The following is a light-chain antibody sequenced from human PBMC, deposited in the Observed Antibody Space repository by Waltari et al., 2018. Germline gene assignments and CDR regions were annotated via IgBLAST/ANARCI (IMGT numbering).Light chain of an antibody. CDR2: QDT. J-gene: IGLJ2*01. V-gene: IGLV3-1*01. CDR1: KLGDKY. Sequence: SYELTQPPSVSVSPGQTASITCSGDKLGDKYACWYRQKPGQSPVLVIYQDTKRPSGIPERVAGSNAGSTATLTISGSQALDEADYYCQAWDSSNYVVFGGGTKLTGL. CDR3: QAWDSSNYVV.